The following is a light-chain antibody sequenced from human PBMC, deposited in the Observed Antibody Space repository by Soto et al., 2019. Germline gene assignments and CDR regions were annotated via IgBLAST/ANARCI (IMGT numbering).Light chain of an antibody. CDR3: ESYDSSLSGSV. V-gene: IGLV1-40*01. J-gene: IGLJ3*02. Sequence: QSVLTQPPSVSGAPGQRVTISCTGSSSNIGGDYDVHWYQQLPGAAPKLLIRANTHPPSGVPDRFSASKSGTSASLAITGLQADDEADYYCESYDSSLSGSVFGGGTKVTVL. CDR2: ANT. CDR1: SSNIGGDYD.